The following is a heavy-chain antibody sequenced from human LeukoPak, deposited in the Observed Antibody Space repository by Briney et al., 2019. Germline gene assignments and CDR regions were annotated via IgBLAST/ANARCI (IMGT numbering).Heavy chain of an antibody. V-gene: IGHV3-48*02. J-gene: IGHJ4*02. CDR2: ITSGSKTI. CDR3: ARIRPGYYFDY. CDR1: GFSFSDFS. Sequence: GGSLRLSCAASGFSFSDFSMNWVRQAPGKGLEWVSYITSGSKTIYYSDSVRGRFTISRDNAKNSLFLQMSSLRDEDTAVYYCARIRPGYYFDYWGQGTLVTVSS.